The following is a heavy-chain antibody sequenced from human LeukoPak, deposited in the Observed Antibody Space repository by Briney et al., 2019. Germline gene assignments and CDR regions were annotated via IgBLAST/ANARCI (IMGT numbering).Heavy chain of an antibody. V-gene: IGHV5-51*01. Sequence: GESLQISCKGSGYIFTSYWIGWVRQLPGKGLEWMGIIYPGDSGTRYSPSFQGQVTISADKSISTAYLQWSSLKASDTAMYYCARLPRYCSSTSCYNSGLDYWGQGTLVTVSS. CDR2: IYPGDSGT. CDR1: GYIFTSYW. J-gene: IGHJ4*02. D-gene: IGHD2-2*02. CDR3: ARLPRYCSSTSCYNSGLDY.